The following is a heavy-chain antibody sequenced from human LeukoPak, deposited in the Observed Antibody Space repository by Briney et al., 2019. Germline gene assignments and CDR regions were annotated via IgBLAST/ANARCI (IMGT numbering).Heavy chain of an antibody. J-gene: IGHJ4*02. CDR3: ATLGVSLGAY. Sequence: SETLSLTCTVSGGSISSYYWSWLRQPPGKGLEWIGYMYYSGSTNYNPSLKSRVTISIDTSKNKFSLKLSSVTAADTAVYYCATLGVSLGAYWGQRTLVTVSS. CDR2: MYYSGST. CDR1: GGSISSYY. V-gene: IGHV4-59*01. D-gene: IGHD1-26*01.